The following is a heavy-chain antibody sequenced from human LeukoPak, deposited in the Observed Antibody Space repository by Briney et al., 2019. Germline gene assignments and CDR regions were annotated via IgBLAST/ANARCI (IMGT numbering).Heavy chain of an antibody. V-gene: IGHV3-30-3*01. CDR2: ISYDGSNK. D-gene: IGHD2-2*01. CDR3: ARDLQL. CDR1: GFTFSSYA. Sequence: PGRSLRLSCAASGFTFSSYAMHWVRQAPGKGLEWVAVISYDGSNKYYADSVKGRFTISRDNSKNTLYLQMNSLRAEDTAVYYCARDLQLWGQGTLVTVSP. J-gene: IGHJ4*02.